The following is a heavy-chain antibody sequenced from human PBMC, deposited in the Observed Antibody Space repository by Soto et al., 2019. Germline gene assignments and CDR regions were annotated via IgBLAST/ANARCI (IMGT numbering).Heavy chain of an antibody. CDR1: GVTFSTFW. J-gene: IGHJ4*02. CDR2: INSDGSST. Sequence: EVQLVESGGGLVQHGGSLRLSCEASGVTFSTFWMHWVRQAPGKGLVWVSRINSDGSSTYYADSVKGRVTISRDNAKNTLYLHLSSLRPEDTAVYYCARDFAYWGQGTLVTVAS. CDR3: ARDFAY. V-gene: IGHV3-74*01.